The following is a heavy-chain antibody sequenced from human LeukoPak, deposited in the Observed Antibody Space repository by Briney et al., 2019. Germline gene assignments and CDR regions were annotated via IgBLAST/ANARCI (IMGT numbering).Heavy chain of an antibody. Sequence: GGSLRLSCAASGFTFSSYWMSWVRQAPGKGLEWVANIKQDGSEKYYVDSVKGRFTISRDNAKNSLYLQMNSLRAEDTAVYYCARCPPGYDILGYFDYWGQGTLVTVSS. CDR1: GFTFSSYW. V-gene: IGHV3-7*01. CDR2: IKQDGSEK. J-gene: IGHJ4*02. D-gene: IGHD3-9*01. CDR3: ARCPPGYDILGYFDY.